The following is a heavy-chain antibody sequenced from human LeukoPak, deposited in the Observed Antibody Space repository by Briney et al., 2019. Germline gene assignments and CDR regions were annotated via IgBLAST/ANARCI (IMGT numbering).Heavy chain of an antibody. CDR2: INNSGST. V-gene: IGHV4-34*01. CDR1: GGSFSGYY. D-gene: IGHD6-6*01. CDR3: ARRVGSSFPIWFDP. Sequence: SETRSLTCAVYGGSFSGYYWSWIRQPPGKGLEWIGEINNSGSTNYNPSPKSRVTISVDTSKNKFSLKLSSVTAADTAVYYCARRVGSSFPIWFDPWGQGTLFT. J-gene: IGHJ5*02.